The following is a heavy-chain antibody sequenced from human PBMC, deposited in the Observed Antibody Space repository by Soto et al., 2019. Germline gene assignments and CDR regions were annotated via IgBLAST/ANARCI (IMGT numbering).Heavy chain of an antibody. J-gene: IGHJ6*02. D-gene: IGHD3-9*01. CDR3: ARALHVLRYFDWRSLYYYGMDV. CDR2: ISYDGSNK. CDR1: GFTFSSYA. V-gene: IGHV3-30-3*01. Sequence: PGGSLRLSCAASGFTFSSYAMHWVRQAPGKGLEWVAVISYDGSNKYYADSVKGRFTISRDNSKNTLYLQMNSLRAEDTAVYYCARALHVLRYFDWRSLYYYGMDVWGQGTTVTVSS.